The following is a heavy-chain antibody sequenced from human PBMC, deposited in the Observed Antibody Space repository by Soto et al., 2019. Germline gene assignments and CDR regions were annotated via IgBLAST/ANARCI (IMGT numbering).Heavy chain of an antibody. D-gene: IGHD3-3*01. CDR3: AIAHTRAYSPKGRFYA. CDR1: GFIFSNYD. CDR2: IASSGTGM. V-gene: IGHV3-48*02. J-gene: IGHJ5*02. Sequence: DVQLVESGGGLVQPGGSLRLSCTASGFIFSNYDMNWVRQAPGKGLEWVSYIASSGTGMYYADSVKGRFTISRDNAKNSLYLQMNSLRDEETALYYCAIAHTRAYSPKGRFYAWGQGLLVPVSS.